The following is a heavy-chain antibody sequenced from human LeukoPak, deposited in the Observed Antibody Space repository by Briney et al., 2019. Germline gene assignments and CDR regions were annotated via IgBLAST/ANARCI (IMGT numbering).Heavy chain of an antibody. CDR3: ARLVGEAYCSSTSCYAGEY. D-gene: IGHD2-2*01. J-gene: IGHJ4*02. CDR2: IDPSDSYT. Sequence: GESLKISCQGSGYSFTSHWIGWVRQMPGKGLEWMGRIDPSDSYTNYSPSFQGHVTISADKSISTAYLQWSSLKASDTAMYYCARLVGEAYCSSTSCYAGEYWGQGTLVTVSS. V-gene: IGHV5-10-1*01. CDR1: GYSFTSHW.